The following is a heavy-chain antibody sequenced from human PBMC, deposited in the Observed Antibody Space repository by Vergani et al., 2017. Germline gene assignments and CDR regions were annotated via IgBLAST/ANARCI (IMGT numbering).Heavy chain of an antibody. CDR1: FDSIRNLY. D-gene: IGHD5-18*01. V-gene: IGHV4-59*11. CDR3: ARHLRGYSYGVFDY. Sequence: QVRLQESGPGLVKSSETLSLTCSVSFDSIRNLYCNWIRQPPGKGLEWIGSIHYSENTNYNPSLKTRVTISVDTSKNQFSLTLTSVTAADTAVYYCARHLRGYSYGVFDYWGQGREVTVSS. CDR2: IHYSENT. J-gene: IGHJ4*02.